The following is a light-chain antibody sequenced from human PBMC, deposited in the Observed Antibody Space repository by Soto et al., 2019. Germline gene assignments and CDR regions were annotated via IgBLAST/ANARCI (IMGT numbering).Light chain of an antibody. CDR1: QNVNIN. CDR2: GAS. J-gene: IGKJ4*01. Sequence: EIVMTQSPVNLSVSPGERVTVSCRASQNVNINLAWYQQRPGQAPRVLIYGASNRASGIPDRFSGSGSGTDFTLTISSLEPDDFALYYCQQYKDCPPLTFGGGTRVEIK. CDR3: QQYKDCPPLT. V-gene: IGKV3D-15*01.